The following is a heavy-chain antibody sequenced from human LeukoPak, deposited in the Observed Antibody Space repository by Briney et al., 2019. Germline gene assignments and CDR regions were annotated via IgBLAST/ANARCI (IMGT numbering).Heavy chain of an antibody. V-gene: IGHV3-23*01. CDR3: AKDPMVRGATYDN. CDR1: GFTFSRYA. D-gene: IGHD3-10*01. J-gene: IGHJ4*02. Sequence: GGSLRLSRAASGFTFSRYAMTWVRQAPGKGLEWVSAIGDSGRNTYYADSVRGRFTISRDNSKSTLYPQMNSLRAEDTAIYYCAKDPMVRGATYDNWGQGTLVTVSS. CDR2: IGDSGRNT.